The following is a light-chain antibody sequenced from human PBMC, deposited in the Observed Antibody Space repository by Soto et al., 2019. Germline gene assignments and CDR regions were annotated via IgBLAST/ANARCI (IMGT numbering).Light chain of an antibody. CDR1: QSISSY. CDR2: AAS. CDR3: QQSYSTLWT. V-gene: IGKV1-39*01. Sequence: DIHMAQAPSSLASSVVGRVAITCRASQSISSYLNWYQQKPGKAPKLLIYAASSLQSGVPSRFSGSGSGTDFTLTISSLQPEDFATYYCQQSYSTLWTFGQGTKVDIK. J-gene: IGKJ1*01.